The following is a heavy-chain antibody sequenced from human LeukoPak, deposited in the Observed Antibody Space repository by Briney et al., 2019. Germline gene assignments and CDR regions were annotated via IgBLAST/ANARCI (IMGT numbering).Heavy chain of an antibody. CDR3: ARASGAAGTTSLVNWFDP. D-gene: IGHD6-13*01. CDR1: GDSVSSNSAA. CDR2: TYYRSKWYN. Sequence: SQTLSLTCAISGDSVSSNSAAWNWIRQSPSRGLEWLGRTYYRSKWYNDYAVSVKSRITINPDTSKNQFSLQLNSVTPEDTAVYYCARASGAAGTTSLVNWFDPWGQGTLVTVSS. J-gene: IGHJ5*02. V-gene: IGHV6-1*01.